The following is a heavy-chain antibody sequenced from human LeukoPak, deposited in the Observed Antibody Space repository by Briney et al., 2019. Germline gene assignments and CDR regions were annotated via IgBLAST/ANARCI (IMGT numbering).Heavy chain of an antibody. CDR1: GFTVSSNY. J-gene: IGHJ6*02. Sequence: GGSLRLSCAASGFTVSSNYMNWVRQAPGKGLEWVAVISYDGSNKYYADSVKGRFTISRDNAKNSLYLQMNSLRAEDTAVYYCARDLVGATTYYGMDVWGQGTTVTVSS. CDR2: ISYDGSNK. V-gene: IGHV3-30*03. CDR3: ARDLVGATTYYGMDV. D-gene: IGHD1-26*01.